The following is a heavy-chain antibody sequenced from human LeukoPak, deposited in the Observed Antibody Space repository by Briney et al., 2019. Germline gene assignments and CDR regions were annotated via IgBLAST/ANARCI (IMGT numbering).Heavy chain of an antibody. V-gene: IGHV1-69*13. CDR3: ARRKDCSSTSCAGYYYYMDV. CDR2: IIPIFGTA. Sequence: ASVKVSCKASGYTFTSYYMHWVRQAPGQGLEWMGGIIPIFGTANYAQKFQGRVTITADESTSTAYMELSSLRSEDTAVYYCARRKDCSSTSCAGYYYYMDVWGKGTTVTVSS. D-gene: IGHD2-2*01. CDR1: GYTFTSYY. J-gene: IGHJ6*03.